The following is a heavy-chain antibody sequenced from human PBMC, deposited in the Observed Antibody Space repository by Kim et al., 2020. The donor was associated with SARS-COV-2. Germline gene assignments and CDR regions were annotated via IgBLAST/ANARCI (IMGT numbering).Heavy chain of an antibody. CDR3: AREGQLASHNSFDP. D-gene: IGHD6-6*01. CDR1: GGSITYYY. J-gene: IGHJ5*02. CDR2: IYYNGNT. V-gene: IGHV4-59*01. Sequence: SETLSLTCTISGGSITYYYWSWIRQPPGKGLEWIGYIYYNGNTNYNPSLKSRLTISVDTSKNQVSLKLSSVTAADTAVYYCAREGQLASHNSFDPWGPGT.